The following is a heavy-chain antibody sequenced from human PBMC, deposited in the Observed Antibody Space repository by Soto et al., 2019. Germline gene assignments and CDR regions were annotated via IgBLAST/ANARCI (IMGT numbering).Heavy chain of an antibody. CDR3: ERGRNYPY. V-gene: IGHV4-34*01. CDR2: INHSGST. Sequence: QVQLQQWGAGLLKPSETLSLTCAVYGGSFSGYYWSWIRQPPGKGLEWIGEINHSGSTNYNPSLKSRVTISVDTSKNQFSLKLSSVTAADTAVYYCERGRNYPYWGQGTLVTVSS. J-gene: IGHJ4*02. D-gene: IGHD1-7*01. CDR1: GGSFSGYY.